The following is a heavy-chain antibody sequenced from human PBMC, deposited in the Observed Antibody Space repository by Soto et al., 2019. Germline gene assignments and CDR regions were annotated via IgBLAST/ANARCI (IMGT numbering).Heavy chain of an antibody. Sequence: SVKVSWKASGYTLTSYAMHWVRQAPGQRLEWMGWINAGNGNTKYSQKFQDRVTITRDTSAITAYMELSSLRSEDTAVYYCARESGDIVVVPTTTEDYGMDVWG. CDR3: ARESGDIVVVPTTTEDYGMDV. CDR1: GYTLTSYA. D-gene: IGHD2-2*01. V-gene: IGHV1-3*01. CDR2: INAGNGNT. J-gene: IGHJ6*04.